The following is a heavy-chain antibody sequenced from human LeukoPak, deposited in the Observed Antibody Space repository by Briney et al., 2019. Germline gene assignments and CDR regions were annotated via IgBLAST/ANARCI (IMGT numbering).Heavy chain of an antibody. CDR2: IYYSGST. J-gene: IGHJ4*02. V-gene: IGHV4-59*01. Sequence: SETLSLTCTVSGGSISSGFWSWIRQPPGKGLEWIGYIYYSGSTNYNPSLKSRVTISIDTSKSQFSLKLSSVTAADTAVYYCARAAAAAGYYFDYWGQGTLVTVSS. CDR1: GGSISSGF. D-gene: IGHD6-13*01. CDR3: ARAAAAAGYYFDY.